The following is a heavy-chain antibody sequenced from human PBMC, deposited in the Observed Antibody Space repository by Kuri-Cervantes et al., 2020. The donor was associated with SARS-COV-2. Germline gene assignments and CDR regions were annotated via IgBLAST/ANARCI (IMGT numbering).Heavy chain of an antibody. CDR2: ISYDGSNK. CDR3: VKDYFGSGINWIFDS. J-gene: IGHJ4*02. D-gene: IGHD3-10*01. V-gene: IGHV3-30*18. CDR1: GFTFSSYG. Sequence: GESLKISCAASGFTFSSYGMHWVRQAPGKGLEWVAVISYDGSNKYYADSVKGRFTISRDNSKNTLYLQMNSLRAEDTAVYYCVKDYFGSGINWIFDSWGQGALVTVS.